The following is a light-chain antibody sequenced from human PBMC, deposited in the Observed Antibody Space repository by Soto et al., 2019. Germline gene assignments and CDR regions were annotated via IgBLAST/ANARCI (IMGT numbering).Light chain of an antibody. CDR2: WAS. CDR1: QTVLYSSNKKNS. Sequence: DIVMTQSPDSLAVSLGERATLNCKSSQTVLYSSNKKNSLAWYQQKPGQPPKLLIYWASTRESGVPDRFSGSGSGTDFTLTISSLQAEDVAVYYCQQYYSTPWTFGQGTKVEIK. CDR3: QQYYSTPWT. J-gene: IGKJ1*01. V-gene: IGKV4-1*01.